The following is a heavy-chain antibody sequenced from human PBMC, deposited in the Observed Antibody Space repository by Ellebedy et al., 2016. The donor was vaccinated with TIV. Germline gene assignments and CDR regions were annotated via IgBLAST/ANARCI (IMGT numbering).Heavy chain of an antibody. CDR3: VRGTYYYDSSGYPHNWYFDL. D-gene: IGHD3-22*01. J-gene: IGHJ2*01. CDR2: IIPILGIA. Sequence: AASVKVSCKVSGYTLTELSMHWVRQAPGQGLEWMGRIIPILGIANYAQKFQGRVTITADKSTSTAYMELSSLRSEDTAVYYCVRGTYYYDSSGYPHNWYFDLWGRGTLVTVSS. V-gene: IGHV1-69*04. CDR1: GYTLTELS.